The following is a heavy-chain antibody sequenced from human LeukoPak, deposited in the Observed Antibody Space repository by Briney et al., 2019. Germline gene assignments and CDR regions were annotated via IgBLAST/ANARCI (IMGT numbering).Heavy chain of an antibody. CDR3: ARRTYFDY. D-gene: IGHD1-1*01. CDR1: GGSFSGYY. Sequence: PSETLSLTCAVYGGSFSGYYWSWIRQPPGKGLEWIGEINHSGSTNYNPSLKSRVAISVDTSKNQFSLRLSSVTAADTAVYYCARRTYFDYWGQGTLVTVSS. J-gene: IGHJ4*02. V-gene: IGHV4-34*01. CDR2: INHSGST.